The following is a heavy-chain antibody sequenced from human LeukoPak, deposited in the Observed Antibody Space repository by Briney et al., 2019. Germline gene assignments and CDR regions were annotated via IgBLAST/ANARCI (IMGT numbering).Heavy chain of an antibody. V-gene: IGHV3-23*01. CDR3: ARGRSYCSSTSCYELVAENWFDP. CDR1: RFTFYSYT. Sequence: GGSLRLSCAASRFTFYSYTMYWIRQAPGKGLEWVSGISASGASTYYADSVKGRFTISRDNSKNTLYLQMNSLRAEDTAVYYCARGRSYCSSTSCYELVAENWFDPWGQGTLVTVSS. CDR2: ISASGAST. J-gene: IGHJ5*02. D-gene: IGHD2-2*01.